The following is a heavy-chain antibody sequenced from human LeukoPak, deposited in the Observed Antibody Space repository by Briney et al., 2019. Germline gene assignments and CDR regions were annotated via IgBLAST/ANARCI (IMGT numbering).Heavy chain of an antibody. V-gene: IGHV3-11*01. CDR1: GFTFSDYY. J-gene: IGHJ4*02. D-gene: IGHD3-22*01. CDR2: ISSSGSTI. Sequence: GGSLRLSCAASGFTFSDYYMSWIRQSPGKGLEWVPYISSSGSTIYYADSVKGRFTISRDNAKNSLYLQMNSLRAEDTAVYYCARDYDSSGYYYGGGYNSGSDYWGQGTLVTVSS. CDR3: ARDYDSSGYYYGGGYNSGSDY.